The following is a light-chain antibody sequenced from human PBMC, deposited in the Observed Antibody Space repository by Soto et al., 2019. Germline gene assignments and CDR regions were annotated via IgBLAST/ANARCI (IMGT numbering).Light chain of an antibody. V-gene: IGKV3-20*01. CDR2: NSS. CDR1: QTVRNNY. Sequence: EIVLTQSPGTLSLSRGERATLSCRASQTVRNNYLAWYQQKPGQAPRLLIYNSSTRPTGIPDRFSGSGSGTDFTLTISRLEPEDFALYFCQQYRDLPQTFGQGTRVEIK. CDR3: QQYRDLPQT. J-gene: IGKJ1*01.